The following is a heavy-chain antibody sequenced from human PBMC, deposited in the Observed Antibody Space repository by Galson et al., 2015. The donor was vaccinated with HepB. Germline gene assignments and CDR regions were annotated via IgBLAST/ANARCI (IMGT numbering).Heavy chain of an antibody. CDR1: GFSLSTSGVG. CDR2: IYWNDDK. V-gene: IGHV2-5*01. D-gene: IGHD3-9*01. CDR3: AHGALVYDILTGPIFDY. J-gene: IGHJ4*02. Sequence: PALVKPTQTLTLTCTFSGFSLSTSGVGVGWIRQPPGKALEWLALIYWNDDKRYSPSLKSRLTITKDTSKNQVVLTMTNMDPVDTATYYCAHGALVYDILTGPIFDYWGQGTLVTVSS.